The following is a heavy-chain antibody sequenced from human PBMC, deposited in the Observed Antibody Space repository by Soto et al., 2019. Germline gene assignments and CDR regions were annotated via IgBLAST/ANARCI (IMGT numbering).Heavy chain of an antibody. CDR1: GFSISTSGVG. J-gene: IGHJ4*02. CDR2: IYWDDDE. CDR3: AHRQIHSGNWDCGVLDY. D-gene: IGHD1-7*01. V-gene: IGHV2-5*02. Sequence: QITLKESGPTLVAPTQTLTLTCTLSGFSISTSGVGVGWIRQPPGKALEWLAVIYWDDDERYSPSLRNRLTVSKDTSKNQVALAVTNMDPVDTATYYCAHRQIHSGNWDCGVLDYWGPGTLVTVSA.